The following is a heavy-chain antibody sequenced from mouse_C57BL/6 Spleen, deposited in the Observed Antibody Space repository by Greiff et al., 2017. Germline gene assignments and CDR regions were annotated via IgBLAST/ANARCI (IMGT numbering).Heavy chain of an antibody. V-gene: IGHV1-59*01. CDR3: ARLITTRFAY. D-gene: IGHD2-4*01. Sequence: QAQLQQPGAELVRPGTSVMLSCKASGYTFTSYWMHWVKQRPGQGLEWIGVIDPSDSYTNYNQKFKGKATLTVDTSSSTAYMQLSSLTSEDSAVYYCARLITTRFAYWGQGTLVTVSA. CDR2: IDPSDSYT. J-gene: IGHJ3*01. CDR1: GYTFTSYW.